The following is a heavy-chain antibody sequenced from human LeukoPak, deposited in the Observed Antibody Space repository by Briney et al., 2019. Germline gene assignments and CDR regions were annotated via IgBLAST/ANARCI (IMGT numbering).Heavy chain of an antibody. J-gene: IGHJ3*02. CDR1: GFTFSSYA. V-gene: IGHV3-23*01. CDR2: ISGSGGST. D-gene: IGHD6-19*01. CDR3: AKDPPRGSGWGQDAFDI. Sequence: PVGSLRLSCAASGFTFSSYAMSWVRQAPGKGLEWVSAISGSGGSTYYADSVKGRFTISRDDSKNTLYLQMNSLRAGDTAVYYCAKDPPRGSGWGQDAFDIWGQGTMVTVSS.